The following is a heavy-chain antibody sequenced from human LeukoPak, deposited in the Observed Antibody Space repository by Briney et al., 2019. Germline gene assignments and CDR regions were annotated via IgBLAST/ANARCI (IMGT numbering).Heavy chain of an antibody. V-gene: IGHV3-30*03. CDR1: GFTFSSYG. CDR2: ISYDGSHK. D-gene: IGHD4/OR15-4a*01. J-gene: IGHJ6*02. Sequence: GGSLTLSCAASGFTFSSYGMHWVRQAPGKGLEWVAVISYDGSHKYSADSVKGRFTISRDNSKNTLYLQMNSLRTEDTAVYFCSASRPHYGDYYGLDVWGHRTTVADSS. CDR3: SASRPHYGDYYGLDV.